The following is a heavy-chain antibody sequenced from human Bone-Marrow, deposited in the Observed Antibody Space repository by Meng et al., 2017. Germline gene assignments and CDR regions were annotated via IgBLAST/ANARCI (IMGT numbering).Heavy chain of an antibody. CDR3: ARAPTSGQWLARKFDY. J-gene: IGHJ4*02. Sequence: QVQRQQWGAGLLKPSETLSLPRAVYGGSFSGYYWSWIRQPPGKGLEWIGEINHSGSTNYNPSLKSRVTISVDTSKNQFSLKLSSVTAADTAVYYCARAPTSGQWLARKFDYWGQGTLVTVSS. CDR2: INHSGST. D-gene: IGHD6-19*01. V-gene: IGHV4-34*01. CDR1: GGSFSGYY.